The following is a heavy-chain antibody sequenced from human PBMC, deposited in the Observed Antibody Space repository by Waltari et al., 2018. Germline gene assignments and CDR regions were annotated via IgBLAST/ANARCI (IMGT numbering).Heavy chain of an antibody. V-gene: IGHV4-39*01. CDR3: GRIAFGDDGGYFQY. CDR2: MQYRGST. CDR1: GGSITTNYN. Sequence: QLQLQESGPGLVRPSETLSLTCTVSGGSITTNYNWAWIRQPPGKGLEWMGNMQYRGSTFYNPYLMSRVTISLDTSKNQFSLTLTSVDAADTAVYFCGRIAFGDDGGYFQYWGQGTLVTVSS. J-gene: IGHJ1*01. D-gene: IGHD4-17*01.